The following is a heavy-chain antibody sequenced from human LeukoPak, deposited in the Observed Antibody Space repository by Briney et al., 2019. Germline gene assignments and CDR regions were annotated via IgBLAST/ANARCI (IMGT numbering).Heavy chain of an antibody. J-gene: IGHJ6*02. Sequence: PSQTLSLTCAVSGGSISSGGYSWSWIRQPPGKGLEWIGYIYHSGSIYYNPSLKSRVTISVDRSKNQFSLKLSSVTAADTAVYYCARDLLLGHYYYGMDVWGQGTTVTVSS. V-gene: IGHV4-30-2*01. CDR2: IYHSGSI. CDR1: GGSISSGGYS. CDR3: ARDLLLGHYYYGMDV. D-gene: IGHD3-10*01.